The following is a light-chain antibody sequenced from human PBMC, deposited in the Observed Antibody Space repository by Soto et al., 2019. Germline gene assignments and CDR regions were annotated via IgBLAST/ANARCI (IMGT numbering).Light chain of an antibody. CDR2: EVS. Sequence: QSALTQPASVSGSPGQSITISCTGTSSDVGSYNYVSWYQLHPGKAPKLMIYEVSNRPSGVSNRFSGSKSGDTASLTISGLQAEDEADYYCSSYTTRSTLYVFGTGTMLTVL. V-gene: IGLV2-14*01. J-gene: IGLJ1*01. CDR1: SSDVGSYNY. CDR3: SSYTTRSTLYV.